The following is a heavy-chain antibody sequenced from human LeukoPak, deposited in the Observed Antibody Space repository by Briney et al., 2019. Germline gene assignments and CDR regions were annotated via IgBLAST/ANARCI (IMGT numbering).Heavy chain of an antibody. CDR1: GYTFTNYY. Sequence: ASVKVSCKASGYTFTNYYMHWVRQAPGQGLEWVGMINPRGGSTIYAQNFQGRVTMTRDTSTSTVYMVVSGLRAEDTAVYYCARDYSGRSQALDYWGQGTLVTVSS. V-gene: IGHV1-46*01. J-gene: IGHJ4*02. D-gene: IGHD6-19*01. CDR2: INPRGGST. CDR3: ARDYSGRSQALDY.